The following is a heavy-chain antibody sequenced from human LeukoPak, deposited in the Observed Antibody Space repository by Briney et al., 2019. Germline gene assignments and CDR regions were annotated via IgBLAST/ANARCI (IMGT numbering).Heavy chain of an antibody. CDR3: AKESKYYP. D-gene: IGHD3-10*01. J-gene: IGHJ5*02. CDR1: VFPFSSYA. V-gene: IGHV3-23*01. Sequence: VGSLRLSCAASVFPFSSYAITWVRQAPGKGLEWVSDISDSGGRTYYAASVKGRFTISSDNSKNSLYLQMTSLRAEDTAVYYCAKESKYYPWGQGTMVTVSS. CDR2: ISDSGGRT.